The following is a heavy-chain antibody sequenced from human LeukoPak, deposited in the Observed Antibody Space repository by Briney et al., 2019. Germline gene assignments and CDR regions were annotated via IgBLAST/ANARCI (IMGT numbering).Heavy chain of an antibody. Sequence: PGGSLSLSCAASGFTVSSNYMSWVRQAPGKGLEWVSVIYSGGSTYYADSVKGRFTISRDNSKNTLYLQMNSLRAEDTAVYYCARDSGSSSWYVVFDYWGQGTLVTVSS. V-gene: IGHV3-53*01. D-gene: IGHD6-13*01. CDR2: IYSGGST. CDR1: GFTVSSNY. CDR3: ARDSGSSSWYVVFDY. J-gene: IGHJ4*02.